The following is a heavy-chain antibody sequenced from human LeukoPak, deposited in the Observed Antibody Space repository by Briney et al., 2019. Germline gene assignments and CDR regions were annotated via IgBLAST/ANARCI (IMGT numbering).Heavy chain of an antibody. CDR3: ARGGFGSLDY. Sequence: GGSLRLSCAASGFTFSSYYMSWIRQAPGKGLEWVSYISHTSSDTNYADSVKGQFTISRDNAKTSLYLQMNSLRAEDTAVYYCARGGFGSLDYWGQGTLVTVSS. D-gene: IGHD2-15*01. J-gene: IGHJ4*02. CDR2: ISHTSSDT. V-gene: IGHV3-11*06. CDR1: GFTFSSYY.